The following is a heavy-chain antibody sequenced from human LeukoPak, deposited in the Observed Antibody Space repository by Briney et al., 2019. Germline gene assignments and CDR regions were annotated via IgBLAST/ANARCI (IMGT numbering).Heavy chain of an antibody. CDR3: ARYGPSNYGYYFDY. CDR1: GFTFGDYA. CDR2: IRSKAYGGTT. J-gene: IGHJ4*02. Sequence: GSLRLSCTASGFTFGDYAMSWVRQAPGKGLEWVGFIRSKAYGGTTEYAASVKGRFTISRDDSKNSLYLQMNSLKTEDTAVYYCARYGPSNYGYYFDYWGQGTLVTVSS. V-gene: IGHV3-49*04. D-gene: IGHD4-11*01.